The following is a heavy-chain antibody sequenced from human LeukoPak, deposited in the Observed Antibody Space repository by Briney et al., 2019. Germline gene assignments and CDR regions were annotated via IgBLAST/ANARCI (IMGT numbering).Heavy chain of an antibody. D-gene: IGHD2-21*01. V-gene: IGHV3-21*01. CDR2: ISSSSSYI. J-gene: IGHJ4*02. CDR1: GFTFSSYA. Sequence: PGGSLRLSCAASGFTFSSYAMSWVRQAPGKGLEWVSSISSSSSYIYYADSVKGRFTISRDNAKNSLYLQMNSLRAEDTAVYYCARGKGSVSCPYCAGDYWGQGTLVTVSS. CDR3: ARGKGSVSCPYCAGDY.